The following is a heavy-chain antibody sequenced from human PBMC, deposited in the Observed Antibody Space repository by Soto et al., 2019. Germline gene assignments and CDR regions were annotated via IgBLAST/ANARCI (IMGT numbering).Heavy chain of an antibody. D-gene: IGHD3-10*02. CDR1: GGSVSSGSYY. Sequence: QVQLQESGPGLVKPSETLSLTCTVSGGSVSSGSYYWSWIRQPPGKGLEWIGYIYYSGSTNYNPSLKSRVTISVDTSKNQFSLKLSSVTAADTAVYYCARCLRDECFPDYWGQGTLVTVSS. CDR3: ARCLRDECFPDY. V-gene: IGHV4-61*01. CDR2: IYYSGST. J-gene: IGHJ4*02.